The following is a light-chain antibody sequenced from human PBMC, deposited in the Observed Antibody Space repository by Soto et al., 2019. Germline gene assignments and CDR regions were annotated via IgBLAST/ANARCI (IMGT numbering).Light chain of an antibody. CDR2: AAS. CDR1: QGINSW. Sequence: DIHMPQSPSSVSASVGDRVTISSPARQGINSWLAWYQQKPGQAPKLLINAASTLQSGVPSRFIGSGSSADFTLTIIILQPEVFATYYWQQYNSFPLTFGGGTKVEIK. J-gene: IGKJ4*01. V-gene: IGKV1-12*01. CDR3: QQYNSFPLT.